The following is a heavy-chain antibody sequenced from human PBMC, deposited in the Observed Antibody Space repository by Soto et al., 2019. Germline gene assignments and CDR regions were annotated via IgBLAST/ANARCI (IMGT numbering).Heavy chain of an antibody. CDR3: ARDIGSYAYGEGY. Sequence: SETLALTCSVSGGSINSYWWSWIRQPAGKGLEWIGRVYSSGTTDYNPSLNSRATLSVETSKNQFSLKLSSVTAADTAVYYCARDIGSYAYGEGYWGQGIQVTVSS. CDR2: VYSSGTT. J-gene: IGHJ4*02. CDR1: GGSINSYW. D-gene: IGHD3-10*01. V-gene: IGHV4-4*07.